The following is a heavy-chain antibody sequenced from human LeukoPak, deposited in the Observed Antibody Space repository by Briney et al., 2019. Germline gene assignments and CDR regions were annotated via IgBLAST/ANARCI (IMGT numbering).Heavy chain of an antibody. Sequence: SQTLSLSCTVSGASFNSDDQYWNWIRQSPGQGLEWIGSIHPSGMLYNNPSLESRVTMSRDTSKNQFSLNLNSVTAADTAVYFCSRGLNSRKLGYWGQGILVTVSS. CDR1: GASFNSDDQY. CDR2: IHPSGML. J-gene: IGHJ4*02. V-gene: IGHV4-31*03. D-gene: IGHD2/OR15-2a*01. CDR3: SRGLNSRKLGY.